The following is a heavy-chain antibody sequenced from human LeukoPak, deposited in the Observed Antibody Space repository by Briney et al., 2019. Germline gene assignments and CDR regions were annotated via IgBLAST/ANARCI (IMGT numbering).Heavy chain of an antibody. CDR3: ATAAPGKYGGYGPPPPFDY. CDR2: ISAYNGNT. D-gene: IGHD5-12*01. J-gene: IGHJ4*02. Sequence: GASVKVSYKASGYTFTSYGISWVRQAPGQGLEWMGWISAYNGNTNYAQKLQGRVTMTTDTSTSTAYMELRSLRSDDTAVYYCATAAPGKYGGYGPPPPFDYWGQGTLVTVSS. V-gene: IGHV1-18*01. CDR1: GYTFTSYG.